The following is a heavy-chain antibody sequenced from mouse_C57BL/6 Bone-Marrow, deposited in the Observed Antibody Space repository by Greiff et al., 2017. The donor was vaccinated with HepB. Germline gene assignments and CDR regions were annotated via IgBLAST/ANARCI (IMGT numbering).Heavy chain of an antibody. CDR1: GYTFTSYW. V-gene: IGHV1-52*01. CDR2: IDPSDSET. D-gene: IGHD1-1*01. J-gene: IGHJ2*01. Sequence: QVQLQQPGAELVRPGSSVKLSCKASGYTFTSYWMHWVKQRPIQGLEWIGKIDPSDSETHYNQKFKDKATLTVDKSSSTAYMQLSSLTSEDSAVYYCAKGDYYGSSLDYWGQGTTLTVSS. CDR3: AKGDYYGSSLDY.